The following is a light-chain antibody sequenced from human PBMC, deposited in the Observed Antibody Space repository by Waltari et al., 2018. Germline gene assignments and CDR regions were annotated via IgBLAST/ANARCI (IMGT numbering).Light chain of an antibody. CDR3: YSKDTDGGSQGK. V-gene: IGLV3-10*01. CDR1: GLPKPY. J-gene: IGLJ2*01. CDR2: DDN. Sequence: YDLTQPPSVSVSPGQTAAITCSGDGLPKPYTLWYQQKSGQAPVLVMYDDNKRPSGIPGRFSGSSAGTVATLTITGAQVDDEADYYCYSKDTDGGSQGKIGGGTKLTVL.